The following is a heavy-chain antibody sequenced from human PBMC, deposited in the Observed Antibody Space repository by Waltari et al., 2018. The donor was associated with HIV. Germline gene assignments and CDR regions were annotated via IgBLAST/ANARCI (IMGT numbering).Heavy chain of an antibody. J-gene: IGHJ4*02. CDR3: ARLRFHSLYYFDS. CDR1: GASISSSSYY. CDR2: IYYSGTA. Sequence: QLHLQESGPGLVKPSEPLSLTCSVSGASISSSSYYWAWLRQPPGKGLEWIGAIYYSGTAYYNPSVKSRVSASLDASKNELSLKLTSVTATDTALYYCARLRFHSLYYFDSWGPGILVTVSS. D-gene: IGHD3-16*01. V-gene: IGHV4-39*01.